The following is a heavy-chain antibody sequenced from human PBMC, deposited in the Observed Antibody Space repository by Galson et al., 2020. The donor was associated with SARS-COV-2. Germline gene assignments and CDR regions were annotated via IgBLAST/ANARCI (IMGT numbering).Heavy chain of an antibody. D-gene: IGHD2-15*01. V-gene: IGHV4-30-2*01. CDR1: GGSISSGGYS. CDR3: ARGLVRDIVVVYAFDI. Sequence: SETLSLTCAVSGGSISSGGYSWSWIRQPPGKGLEWIGYIYHSGSTYYNPSLKSRVTISVDRSKNQFSLKLSSVTAADTAVYYCARGLVRDIVVVYAFDIWGQGTMVTVSS. CDR2: IYHSGST. J-gene: IGHJ3*02.